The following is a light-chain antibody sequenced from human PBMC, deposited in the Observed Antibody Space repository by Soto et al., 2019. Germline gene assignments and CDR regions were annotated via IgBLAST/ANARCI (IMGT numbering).Light chain of an antibody. CDR1: QDIRQY. CDR2: DAS. V-gene: IGKV1-33*01. CDR3: QQYDDPPIT. J-gene: IGKJ5*01. Sequence: DIQIAQSPSSLSASVGDPVTITFQSSQDIRQYLNWYQQKPGKALKVVIYDASNLHPGVPSRFRGSGSGTEFSFNITSLQPEDVETYYCQQYDDPPITFGQGTRLEIK.